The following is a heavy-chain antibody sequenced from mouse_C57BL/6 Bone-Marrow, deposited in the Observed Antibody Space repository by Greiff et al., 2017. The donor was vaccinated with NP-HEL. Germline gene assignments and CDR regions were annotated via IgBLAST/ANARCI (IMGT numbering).Heavy chain of an antibody. J-gene: IGHJ1*03. CDR1: GYTFTSYW. CDR3: ARLLTGTDWYFDV. CDR2: IDPSDSYT. Sequence: QVQLQQPGAELVKPGASVKLSCKASGYTFTSYWMQWVKQRPGQGLEWIGEIDPSDSYTNYNQKFKGKATLTVDTSSSPAYMQLSSLTSEDSAVYYCARLLTGTDWYFDVWGKGTTVTVSS. D-gene: IGHD4-1*01. V-gene: IGHV1-50*01.